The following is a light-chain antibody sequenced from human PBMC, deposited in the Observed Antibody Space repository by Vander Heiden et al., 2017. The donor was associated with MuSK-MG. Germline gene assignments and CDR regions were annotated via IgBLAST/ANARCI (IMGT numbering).Light chain of an antibody. Sequence: QSVLPQPPSVSGAPGPGVAISCPGTSANIGAGFDVHGYQQLPGTAPKLLIFGNSNRPSGVPDRFSGSKSGTSASLTSKGLHAEEEAEYYCQYFDSRLSCGVFGGGTKLTVL. V-gene: IGLV1-40*01. CDR3: QYFDSRLSCGV. CDR1: SANIGAGFD. J-gene: IGLJ3*02. CDR2: GNS.